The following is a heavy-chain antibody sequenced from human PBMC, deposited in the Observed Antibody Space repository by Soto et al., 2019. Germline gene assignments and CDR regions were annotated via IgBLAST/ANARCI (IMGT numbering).Heavy chain of an antibody. V-gene: IGHV3-33*01. CDR3: ASGSKQGPFDY. J-gene: IGHJ4*02. Sequence: QVQLMESGGGVVQPGRSLRLSCAASGLTFSSYGMHWVRQAPGKGLEWVAVIWYDGSNKYYADSVKGRFTISRDNSKNTLYLQMNSLRAEDTAVYYCASGSKQGPFDYWGQGTLVTVSS. D-gene: IGHD6-13*01. CDR2: IWYDGSNK. CDR1: GLTFSSYG.